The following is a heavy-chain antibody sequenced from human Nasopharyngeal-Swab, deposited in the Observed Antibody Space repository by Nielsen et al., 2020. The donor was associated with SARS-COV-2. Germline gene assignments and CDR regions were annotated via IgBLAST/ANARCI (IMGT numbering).Heavy chain of an antibody. Sequence: SQTLSLTCPVSGRSLSSISYYWGWIRQPPGKVLELIGRIYYSGSTYYNPSLKSRVTISVDTSKNQFSLKLSSVTAADTAVYYCASLEGITVAGTLIDYWGQGTLVTVSS. CDR3: ASLEGITVAGTLIDY. V-gene: IGHV4-39*01. CDR1: GRSLSSISYY. D-gene: IGHD6-19*01. CDR2: IYYSGST. J-gene: IGHJ4*02.